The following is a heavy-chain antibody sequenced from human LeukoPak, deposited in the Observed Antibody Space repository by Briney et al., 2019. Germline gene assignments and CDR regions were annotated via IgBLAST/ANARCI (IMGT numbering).Heavy chain of an antibody. CDR3: AKIPGRIAADGTG. CDR2: ISANGGST. J-gene: IGHJ4*02. D-gene: IGHD6-13*01. CDR1: GFAFSTYA. Sequence: GGSLRLSCVASGFAFSTYAMNWVRQAPGKGLEWVSGISANGGSTYYGDSVKGRFTISRGNSKNMLFLQMNSLRAEDTALYYCAKIPGRIAADGTGWGQGTLVTVSS. V-gene: IGHV3-23*01.